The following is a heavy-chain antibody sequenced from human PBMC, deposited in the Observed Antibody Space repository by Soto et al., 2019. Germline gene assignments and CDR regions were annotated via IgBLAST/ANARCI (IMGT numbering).Heavy chain of an antibody. Sequence: GESLKISCEASGYIFTNYWISWVSQKPGKDLEWVGKIDPSNSYSDYSPSFKGHVSLSVDKAITTAYLQWTSLKASDTAMYYCARQNRRYDGSGDDYYYYGMGVWGQGSSVTVSS. CDR1: GYIFTNYW. CDR2: IDPSNSYS. CDR3: ARQNRRYDGSGDDYYYYGMGV. J-gene: IGHJ6*02. V-gene: IGHV5-10-1*01. D-gene: IGHD3-10*01.